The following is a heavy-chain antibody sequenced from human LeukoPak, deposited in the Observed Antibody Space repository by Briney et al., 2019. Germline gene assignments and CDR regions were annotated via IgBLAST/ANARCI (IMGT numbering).Heavy chain of an antibody. Sequence: SETLSLTCTVSGGSISGYYWTWIRQPAGKGLEWIGRIYTSGTTNYNPSLKSRVTMSLDTSKNQFSLKLTSVTAADTAVYYCARGGRDLGYWGQGTLVTVSS. CDR3: ARGGRDLGY. J-gene: IGHJ4*02. V-gene: IGHV4-4*07. D-gene: IGHD2-15*01. CDR1: GGSISGYY. CDR2: IYTSGTT.